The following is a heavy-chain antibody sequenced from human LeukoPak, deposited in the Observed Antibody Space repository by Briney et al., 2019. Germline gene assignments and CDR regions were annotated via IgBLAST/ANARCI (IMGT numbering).Heavy chain of an antibody. V-gene: IGHV1-18*01. CDR2: ISAYNGNT. J-gene: IGHJ4*02. CDR3: AKNQADYGDYTTPFDY. CDR1: GYTFTSYG. D-gene: IGHD4-17*01. Sequence: ASVKVSCKASGYTFTSYGISWVRQAPGQGLEWMGWISAYNGNTNYAQKLQGRVTMTTDTSTSTAYMELRSLRAEDTAVYYCAKNQADYGDYTTPFDYWGQGTLVTVSS.